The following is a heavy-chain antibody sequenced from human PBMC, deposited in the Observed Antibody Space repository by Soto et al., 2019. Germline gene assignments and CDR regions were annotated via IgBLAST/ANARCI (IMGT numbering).Heavy chain of an antibody. D-gene: IGHD6-13*01. CDR2: ISADNGKT. Sequence: QVQLVQSGAEVKKPGASVKVSCKASGYTFTSYGISWVRQAPGQGLEWMGWISADNGKTNYAQKLQGRVTMTTDTTTSTAYMEQRSLSTDDTAVYSWASCTTAGAAFDYWGQGTLVTVSS. CDR3: ASCTTAGAAFDY. CDR1: GYTFTSYG. V-gene: IGHV1-18*01. J-gene: IGHJ4*02.